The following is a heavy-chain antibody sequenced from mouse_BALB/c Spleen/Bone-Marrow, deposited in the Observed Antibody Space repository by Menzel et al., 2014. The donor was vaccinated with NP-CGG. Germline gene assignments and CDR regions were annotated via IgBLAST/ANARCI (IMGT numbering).Heavy chain of an antibody. V-gene: IGHV1-69*02. CDR1: GYTFTSYW. D-gene: IGHD1-2*01. CDR2: IYPSDSYT. CDR3: TRPVYFYIIDPYAMDY. Sequence: VQLQQSGAELVRPGASVKLSCKASGYTFTSYWINWVKQRPGQGLEWIGNIYPSDSYTNYNQKFKDKATLTVDKSSXTPYIHLSIPTSHHSAVHYSTRPVYFYIIDPYAMDYWGQGTSVTVSS. J-gene: IGHJ4*01.